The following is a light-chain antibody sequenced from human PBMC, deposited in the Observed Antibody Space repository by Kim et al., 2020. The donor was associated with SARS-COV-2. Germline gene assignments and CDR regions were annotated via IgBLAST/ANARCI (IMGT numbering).Light chain of an antibody. J-gene: IGLJ3*02. CDR3: CSYAGSYTWV. CDR1: SSDVGGYNY. CDR2: DVS. V-gene: IGLV2-11*01. Sequence: QSALTQPRSVSGSPGQSVTISCTGNSSDVGGYNYVSWYQQHPGKAPKLMIYDVSKRPSGVPDRFTGSKSGNTASLTISGLRAEDEADYYCCSYAGSYTWVFGGGTQLTVL.